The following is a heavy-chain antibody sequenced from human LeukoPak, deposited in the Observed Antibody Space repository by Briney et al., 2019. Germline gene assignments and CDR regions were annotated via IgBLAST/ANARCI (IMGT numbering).Heavy chain of an antibody. Sequence: SETLSLTCTVSGGSISSYYWSWIRQPPGKGLEWIGSIYQSGSTYYNPSLKSRVTISVDTSRNQFSLELSSVTAADTGVYYCARLAWGRLDYWGQGTLVTVSS. J-gene: IGHJ4*02. V-gene: IGHV4-59*08. CDR3: ARLAWGRLDY. D-gene: IGHD7-27*01. CDR1: GGSISSYY. CDR2: IYQSGST.